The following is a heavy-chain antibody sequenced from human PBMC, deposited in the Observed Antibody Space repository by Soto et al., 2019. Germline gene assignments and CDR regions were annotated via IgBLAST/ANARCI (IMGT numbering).Heavy chain of an antibody. D-gene: IGHD2-2*01. V-gene: IGHV1-18*01. CDR1: GNTFTNFG. J-gene: IGHJ5*02. Sequence: GASVKVPCKASGNTFTNFGVTWVRQAPGQGLEWMGWISAYTDDPNYAQKFQGRVTMTIDTSTSTAYLDLRSLTSDDTAVYYCARVIPGAEAWFDPWGQGTLVTVSS. CDR3: ARVIPGAEAWFDP. CDR2: ISAYTDDP.